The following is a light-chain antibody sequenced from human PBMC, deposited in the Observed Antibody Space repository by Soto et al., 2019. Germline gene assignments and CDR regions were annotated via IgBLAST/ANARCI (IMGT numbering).Light chain of an antibody. Sequence: EIVMTQSPATLCVSPGERATLSCRASQSVSSKLAWYQQKPGQAPRLLIYGASTRATGIPARFSGSGSGTDFTLTISSLQPEDFATYYCQQSYSTPLWTFGQGTKVDIK. CDR1: QSVSSK. CDR3: QQSYSTPLWT. V-gene: IGKV3-15*01. J-gene: IGKJ1*01. CDR2: GAS.